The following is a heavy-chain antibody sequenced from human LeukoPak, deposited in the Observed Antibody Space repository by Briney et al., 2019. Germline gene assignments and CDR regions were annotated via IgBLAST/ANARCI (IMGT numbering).Heavy chain of an antibody. D-gene: IGHD6-19*01. Sequence: GGSLRLSCEASGFNVGDKYMSWVRQAPGKGLEWVAVLYSGGTTSYADSVKGRFTISRDNAKNSLYLQMNSLRAEDTAVYYCARDHSGRTFDYWGQGTLVTVSS. V-gene: IGHV3-66*01. CDR1: GFNVGDKY. CDR2: LYSGGTT. J-gene: IGHJ4*02. CDR3: ARDHSGRTFDY.